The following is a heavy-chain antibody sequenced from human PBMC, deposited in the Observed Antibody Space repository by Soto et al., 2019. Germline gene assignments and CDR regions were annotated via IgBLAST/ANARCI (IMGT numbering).Heavy chain of an antibody. V-gene: IGHV5-51*01. J-gene: IGHJ4*02. CDR2: IYPEDSDT. D-gene: IGHD3-10*01. CDR3: ARRVRGVLDY. Sequence: EVPLVQSGAEVKKPGESLKISCKGSGDTFTTNWIAWVRQMPGKGLEWIGSIYPEDSDTRYSPSFHGQVSVSADKSIDTAYLQWSSLKSSDTAMYYCARRVRGVLDYWGQGTLVTVSS. CDR1: GDTFTTNW.